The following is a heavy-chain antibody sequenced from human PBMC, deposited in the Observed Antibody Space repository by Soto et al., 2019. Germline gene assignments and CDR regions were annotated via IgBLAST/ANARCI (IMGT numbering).Heavy chain of an antibody. Sequence: EVQLVESGGGLVQPGRSLRLSCAASGFTFADYAMHWVRQAPGKGLEWVSGISWNSGTVGYADSVKGRFTISRDNAKNSLYLQMNSLRAEDTALYCCANGGSYNSAFDIWGQGTMVTVSS. CDR2: ISWNSGTV. CDR1: GFTFADYA. CDR3: ANGGSYNSAFDI. V-gene: IGHV3-9*01. J-gene: IGHJ3*02. D-gene: IGHD1-26*01.